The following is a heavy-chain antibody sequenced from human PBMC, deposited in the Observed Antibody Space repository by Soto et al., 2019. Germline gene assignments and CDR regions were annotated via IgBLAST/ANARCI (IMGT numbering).Heavy chain of an antibody. J-gene: IGHJ5*02. CDR1: GGSISSGGYS. V-gene: IGHV4-30-2*01. CDR2: IYHSGST. D-gene: IGHD6-19*01. CDR3: ARLQEWLKTNWFDP. Sequence: SETLSLTCAVSGGSISSGGYSWSWIRQPPGKGLEWIGYIYHSGSTYYNPSLKSRVTISVDRSKNQFSLKLSSVTAADTAVYYCARLQEWLKTNWFDPWGQGTLVTVSS.